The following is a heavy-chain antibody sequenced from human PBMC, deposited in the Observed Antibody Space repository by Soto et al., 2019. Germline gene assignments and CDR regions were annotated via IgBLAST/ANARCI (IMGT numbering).Heavy chain of an antibody. J-gene: IGHJ4*02. CDR1: GFTYSGYG. CDR2: ISYEGSNK. V-gene: IGHV3-30*03. Sequence: QVQLVESGGGVVQPGRSLRLSCAASGFTYSGYGMHWVRQAPGKGLEWVSVISYEGSNKYYADSVKGRFTISRDNSKNTLYLQMNSLRADDTAVYYCATQGGRQHQLLRYFDDWGQGTLVTVSS. CDR3: ATQGGRQHQLLRYFDD. D-gene: IGHD2-2*01.